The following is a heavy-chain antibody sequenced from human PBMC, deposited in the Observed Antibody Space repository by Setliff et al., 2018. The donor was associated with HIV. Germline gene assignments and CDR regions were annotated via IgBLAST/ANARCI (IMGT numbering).Heavy chain of an antibody. CDR1: GGSISSGSYY. V-gene: IGHV4-61*02. J-gene: IGHJ4*02. CDR2: IYITGST. Sequence: PSETLSLTCTVSGGSISSGSYYWSWIRQPAGKGLEWIGRIYITGSTNYNPSLKSRVTISVDTSKNQFSLKLSSVTAADTAVYYCARAPFYYGSGSYQTFDYWGQGTLVTVSS. D-gene: IGHD3-10*01. CDR3: ARAPFYYGSGSYQTFDY.